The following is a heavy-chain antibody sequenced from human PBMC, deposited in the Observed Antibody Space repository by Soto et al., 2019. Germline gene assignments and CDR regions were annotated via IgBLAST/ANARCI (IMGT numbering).Heavy chain of an antibody. V-gene: IGHV1-46*01. CDR3: ARTRASGSYSSPQYGYSYYGMDV. CDR2: INPSGGST. D-gene: IGHD1-26*01. CDR1: GYTFTSYY. Sequence: ASVKVSCKASGYTFTSYYMHWVRQAPGQGLEWMGIINPSGGSTSYAQKFQGRVTMTRDTSTSTVYMELSSLRSEDTAVYYCARTRASGSYSSPQYGYSYYGMDVWGQGTTVTVSS. J-gene: IGHJ6*02.